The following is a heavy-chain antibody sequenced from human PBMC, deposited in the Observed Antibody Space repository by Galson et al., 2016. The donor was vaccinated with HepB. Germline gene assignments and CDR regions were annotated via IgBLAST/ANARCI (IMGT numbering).Heavy chain of an antibody. CDR1: GDSVSSENAG. J-gene: IGHJ6*02. CDR3: ARDRGGEQLVRDYYYGMDV. V-gene: IGHV6-1*01. D-gene: IGHD6-6*01. CDR2: TYYRSKWYS. Sequence: CAISGDSVSSENAGWNWIRQSPSRGLEWLGKTYYRSKWYSDYAPSVKSRISITADTSKNQFSLQFNPVTPEDTAVYYCARDRGGEQLVRDYYYGMDVWGQGTTVTVS.